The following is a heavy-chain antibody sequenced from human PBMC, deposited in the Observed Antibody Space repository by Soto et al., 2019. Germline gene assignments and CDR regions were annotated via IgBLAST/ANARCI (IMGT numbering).Heavy chain of an antibody. CDR3: AQITGTPHLGSYGMDV. CDR2: TRNKAQSYTT. CDR1: GFTFSDHH. Sequence: QPGGSLRLSCAVSGFTFSDHHIDWVRQAPGKGLEWVGRTRNKAQSYTTEYAASVKGRVTISRDDSQSSVYLQMDSLKTEDTAVYYCAQITGTPHLGSYGMDVWGQGTTVTVSS. J-gene: IGHJ6*02. D-gene: IGHD1-26*01. V-gene: IGHV3-72*01.